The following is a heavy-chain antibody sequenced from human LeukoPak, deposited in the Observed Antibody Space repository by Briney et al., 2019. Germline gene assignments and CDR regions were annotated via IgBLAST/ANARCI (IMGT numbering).Heavy chain of an antibody. CDR3: TTFVTTEQT. CDR2: IKSKTDGGTT. J-gene: IGHJ4*02. V-gene: IGHV3-15*01. D-gene: IGHD4-17*01. CDR1: GFTFRNAW. Sequence: GGSLRLSCAASGFTFRNAWMTWVRQAPGKGLEWVGHIKSKTDGGTTDYAAPVKGRFTILRDDSKNTLYLQMNSLKIEDTAVYYCTTFVTTEQTGGQGTLVTVSS.